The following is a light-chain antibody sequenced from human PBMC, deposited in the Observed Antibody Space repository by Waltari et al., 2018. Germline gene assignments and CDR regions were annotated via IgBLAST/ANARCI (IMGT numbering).Light chain of an antibody. CDR3: QRYKTSFRT. V-gene: IGKV1-5*03. CDR1: QNISPW. Sequence: DIQMTQSPSTLPASVGDRVTITCRASQNISPWLAWHQQKPGKAPRLLIYKTSTLESGVPSRFSGSGSGTEFTLTISSLQPEDFATYYCQRYKTSFRTFGQGTRVEIK. CDR2: KTS. J-gene: IGKJ1*01.